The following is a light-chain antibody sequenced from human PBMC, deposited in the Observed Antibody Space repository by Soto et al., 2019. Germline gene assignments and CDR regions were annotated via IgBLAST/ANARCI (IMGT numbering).Light chain of an antibody. CDR1: QTISNY. V-gene: IGKV1-39*01. CDR3: QQSYSPLPIT. J-gene: IGKJ5*01. Sequence: DNQISLSPSSLSASEGDRVTTTCRASQTISNYLNWYQKKPGKAPKLLIYAASSLQRGVPSRFSGSGSGTDFTLTIGSLQPEDFATYYCQQSYSPLPITFGQGTRLEIK. CDR2: AAS.